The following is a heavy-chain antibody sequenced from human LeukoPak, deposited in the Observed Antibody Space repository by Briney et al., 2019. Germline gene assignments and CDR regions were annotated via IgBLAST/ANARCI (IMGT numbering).Heavy chain of an antibody. Sequence: ASVNVSCKASGGTFSSYTISWVRQAPGQGLEWMGRIIPILGIANYAQKFQGRVTITADKSTSTAYMELSSLRSEDTAVYYCASSVDTAMVTTTYYYYGMDVWGQGTTVTVSS. V-gene: IGHV1-69*02. CDR3: ASSVDTAMVTTTYYYYGMDV. J-gene: IGHJ6*02. CDR2: IIPILGIA. D-gene: IGHD5-18*01. CDR1: GGTFSSYT.